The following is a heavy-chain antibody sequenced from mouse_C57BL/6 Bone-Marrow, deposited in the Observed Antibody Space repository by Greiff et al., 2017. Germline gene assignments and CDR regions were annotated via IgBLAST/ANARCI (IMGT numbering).Heavy chain of an antibody. D-gene: IGHD2-2*01. CDR1: GYTFTSYW. CDR2: IYPGSGST. J-gene: IGHJ3*01. Sequence: VQLQQPGAELVKPGASVKMSCKASGYTFTSYWITWVKQRPGQGLEWIGDIYPGSGSTNYNEKFKSKDTLTVDTSSSTAYMQLSSLTSEDSAVYYGARERLWLRRRGCAYWGQGTLVTVSA. V-gene: IGHV1-55*01. CDR3: ARERLWLRRRGCAY.